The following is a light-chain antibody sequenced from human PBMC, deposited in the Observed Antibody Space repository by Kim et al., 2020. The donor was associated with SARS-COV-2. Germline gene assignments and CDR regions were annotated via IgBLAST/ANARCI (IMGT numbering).Light chain of an antibody. CDR3: QSYDSINWV. CDR1: SGNIASNF. CDR2: EDS. Sequence: GKTVTISCTRSSGNIASNFVQWYQQRPGSAPTTVIYEDSQRPSGVPDRFSGSVDSSSNSASLIISGLEAADEADYFCQSYDSINWVFGGGTQLTVL. V-gene: IGLV6-57*03. J-gene: IGLJ3*02.